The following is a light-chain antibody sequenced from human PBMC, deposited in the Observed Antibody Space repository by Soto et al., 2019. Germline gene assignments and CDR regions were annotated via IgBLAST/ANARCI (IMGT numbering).Light chain of an antibody. J-gene: IGLJ2*01. V-gene: IGLV2-11*01. CDR3: AAWDDSLNGPV. CDR2: DVT. CDR1: SSDVGNYNY. Sequence: QSALTQPHSVSGSPGQSVTISCSGTSSDVGNYNYVSWYQHHPGKAPKLMIYDVTTRPSGVPDRFSGSKSGNTASLTISGLQAEDEADYYCAAWDDSLNGPVFGGGTKLTVL.